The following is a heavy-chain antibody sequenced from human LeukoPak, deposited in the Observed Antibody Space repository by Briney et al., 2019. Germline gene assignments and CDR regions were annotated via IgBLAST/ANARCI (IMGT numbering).Heavy chain of an antibody. V-gene: IGHV3-48*02. Sequence: PGGSLRLSCAASGFTFSNYNMNWVRQAPGKGLEWVSYITSRSSSIYYADSVKGRFTISRDNAQNSLYLQMNSLRDADTAVYYCARDSLFGKLLIPYFDYWGQGTLVTVSS. J-gene: IGHJ4*02. CDR2: ITSRSSSI. CDR1: GFTFSNYN. D-gene: IGHD3-10*02. CDR3: ARDSLFGKLLIPYFDY.